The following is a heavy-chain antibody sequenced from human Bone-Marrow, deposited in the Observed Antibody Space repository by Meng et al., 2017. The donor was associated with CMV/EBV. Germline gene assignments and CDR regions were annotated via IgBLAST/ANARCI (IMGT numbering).Heavy chain of an antibody. CDR1: GLDFRNYG. V-gene: IGHV3-33*06. CDR3: AKDSQHVSYYDYGMDV. Sequence: GESLKISCGASGLDFRNYGMHWVRQAPGKGLEWVAGIWYDGRNKFYADSMKGRLTISRDNSKNTLYLQMNSLRDEDTAVYYCAKDSQHVSYYDYGMDVGGQGTTVTVSS. CDR2: IWYDGRNK. D-gene: IGHD2-21*01. J-gene: IGHJ6*02.